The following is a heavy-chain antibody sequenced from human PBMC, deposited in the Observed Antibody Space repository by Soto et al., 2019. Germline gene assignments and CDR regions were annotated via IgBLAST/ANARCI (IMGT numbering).Heavy chain of an antibody. Sequence: PGESLKISCKGSGYSFTSYWIGWVRQMPVKGLEWMGIIYPGDSDTRYSPSFQGQVTISADKSISTAYLQWSSLKASDTAMYYCAREPHLGYDQTHFDYWGQGTLVTVSS. CDR3: AREPHLGYDQTHFDY. J-gene: IGHJ4*02. V-gene: IGHV5-51*01. D-gene: IGHD3-16*01. CDR2: IYPGDSDT. CDR1: GYSFTSYW.